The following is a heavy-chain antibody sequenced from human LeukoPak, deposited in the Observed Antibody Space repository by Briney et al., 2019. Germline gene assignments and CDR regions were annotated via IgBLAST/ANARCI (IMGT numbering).Heavy chain of an antibody. CDR2: IRSKANGGTT. CDR3: TRDFSSIWYGSTDY. J-gene: IGHJ4*02. V-gene: IGHV3-49*04. CDR1: GFTFGDYA. D-gene: IGHD6-13*01. Sequence: GGSLRLSCTASGFTFGDYAMSWARHAPGKGLEWIGFIRSKANGGTTEYAASVKGRFTISRDDSKSIAYLQMNSLKTEDTAVYYCTRDFSSIWYGSTDYWGQGTLVTVSS.